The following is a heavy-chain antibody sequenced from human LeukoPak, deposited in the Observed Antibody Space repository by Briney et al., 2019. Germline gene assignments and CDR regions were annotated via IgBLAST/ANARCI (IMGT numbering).Heavy chain of an antibody. V-gene: IGHV4-34*01. Sequence: PSETLSLTCAVYGGSFSGYYWSWIRQPPGKGLEWIGEINHSGSTNYNPSLKSRVTISVDTSKNQFSLKLSSVTAADTAVYYCARAGIMGALGLDYWGQGALVTVSS. CDR1: GGSFSGYY. CDR2: INHSGST. D-gene: IGHD1-26*01. J-gene: IGHJ4*02. CDR3: ARAGIMGALGLDY.